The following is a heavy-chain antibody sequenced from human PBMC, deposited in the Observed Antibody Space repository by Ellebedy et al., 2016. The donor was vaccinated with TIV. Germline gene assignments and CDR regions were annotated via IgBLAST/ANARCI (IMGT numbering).Heavy chain of an antibody. V-gene: IGHV3-53*01. Sequence: GESLKISXAASGFIVSNNYMNWVRQAPGKGPEWVSVLYSGGSIDYADSVKGRFTVSRDISKNTVYLQMNSLKIEDTAVYYCALPYDGYWGQGTLVTVSS. CDR2: LYSGGSI. J-gene: IGHJ4*02. CDR3: ALPYDGY. CDR1: GFIVSNNY. D-gene: IGHD3-3*01.